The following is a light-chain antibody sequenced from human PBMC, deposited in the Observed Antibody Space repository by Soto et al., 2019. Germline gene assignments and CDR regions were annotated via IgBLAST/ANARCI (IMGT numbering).Light chain of an antibody. CDR2: GAS. V-gene: IGKV3-20*01. CDR3: QQYGSSPYT. J-gene: IGKJ2*01. Sequence: EIVLTQSPGTLSLSPGERATLSCRASQSVSSNYLAWYQQKPGQAPRLLIYGASSRATGIPDRFSGSGSGTDFPLTISRLEPEDLAVFYCQQYGSSPYTVGQGTKLEIK. CDR1: QSVSSNY.